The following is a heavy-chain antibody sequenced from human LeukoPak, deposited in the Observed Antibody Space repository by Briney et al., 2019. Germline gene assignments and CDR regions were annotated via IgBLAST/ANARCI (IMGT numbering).Heavy chain of an antibody. J-gene: IGHJ3*01. CDR2: INPDSGGT. CDR1: GYTFTGYY. V-gene: IGHV1-2*02. CDR3: ARTFYDTLDSDAFDF. Sequence: ASVNVSCKASGYTFTGYYMRWVRQAPGQGLEWMGWINPDSGGTNNAQKFQGRVTMTRDTSISTAYMELSRLRSDDTAVYYCARTFYDTLDSDAFDFWGQGTMVIVSS. D-gene: IGHD2/OR15-2a*01.